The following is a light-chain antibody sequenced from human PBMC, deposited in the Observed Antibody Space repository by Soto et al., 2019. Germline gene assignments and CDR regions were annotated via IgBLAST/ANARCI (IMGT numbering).Light chain of an antibody. J-gene: IGKJ1*01. Sequence: DIQMTQYPSTLSASVGDRVTITCRASQSISSWLAWYQQKPGKAPKFLIYKSSSLESGVPPRFNGSRSETEFTLTIRNLQPDDFATYYCQQYNSFPWTFGLGTKVDIK. CDR1: QSISSW. CDR2: KSS. V-gene: IGKV1-5*03. CDR3: QQYNSFPWT.